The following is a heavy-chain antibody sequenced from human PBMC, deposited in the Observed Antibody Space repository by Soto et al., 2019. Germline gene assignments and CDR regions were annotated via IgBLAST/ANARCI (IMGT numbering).Heavy chain of an antibody. V-gene: IGHV1-69*01. Sequence: QVQLVQSGAEVKKPGSSVKVSCKASGGTFSSYAISWVRQAPGQGLEWMGGIIPIFSIANYAQKFQGRVTITADESTSTAYRELSSMRSEDTAVYYCARDWGSSSSHYYFDYWGQGTLVTVSS. CDR3: ARDWGSSSSHYYFDY. D-gene: IGHD6-6*01. CDR1: GGTFSSYA. CDR2: IIPIFSIA. J-gene: IGHJ4*02.